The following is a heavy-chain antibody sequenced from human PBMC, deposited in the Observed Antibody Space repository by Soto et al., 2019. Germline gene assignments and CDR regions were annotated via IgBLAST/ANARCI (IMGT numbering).Heavy chain of an antibody. V-gene: IGHV3-30*18. CDR2: ISYDRSNK. Sequence: EASLRLSCAASGFTFSSYGMHWVRQAPGKGLKWVEVISYDRSNKYYADSVKGRFTISRDNSKNTLYLQMNSLRAEDTAVYYCAKDPGYYDSSGWDYYYYGMDVWGQGTTVTVPS. J-gene: IGHJ6*02. CDR1: GFTFSSYG. D-gene: IGHD3-22*01. CDR3: AKDPGYYDSSGWDYYYYGMDV.